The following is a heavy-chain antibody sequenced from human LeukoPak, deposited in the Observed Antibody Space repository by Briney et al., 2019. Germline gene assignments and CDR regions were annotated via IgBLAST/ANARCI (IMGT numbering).Heavy chain of an antibody. V-gene: IGHV3-48*03. CDR2: ISSSGSTI. Sequence: GGSLRLSCAASGFTFSSYEVNWVRQAPGKGLEWVSYISSSGSTIYYADSVKGRFTISRDNAKNSLYLQMNSLRAEDTAVYYCANVGRSNFDYWGQGTLVTVSS. CDR1: GFTFSSYE. J-gene: IGHJ4*02. CDR3: ANVGRSNFDY. D-gene: IGHD6-13*01.